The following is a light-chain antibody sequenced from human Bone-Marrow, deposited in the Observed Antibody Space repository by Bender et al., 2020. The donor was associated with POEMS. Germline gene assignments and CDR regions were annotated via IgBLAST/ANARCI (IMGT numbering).Light chain of an antibody. V-gene: IGLV3-25*02. J-gene: IGLJ3*02. CDR2: KDT. Sequence: SYELTQPPSVSVSPGQTARITCSGDAVPKKYVYWYQQKPGQAPVLVILKDTERPSGVPARFSGSKSGTSASLAISDIQSEDEGDYYCSSWDDSLSGWVFGGGTKLTVL. CDR1: AVPKKY. CDR3: SSWDDSLSGWV.